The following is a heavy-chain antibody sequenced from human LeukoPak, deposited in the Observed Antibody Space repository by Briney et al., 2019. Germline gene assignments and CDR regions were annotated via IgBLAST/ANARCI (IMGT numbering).Heavy chain of an antibody. CDR2: IRSKAYGGTS. Sequence: QPGRSLRLSCTASGFTFGDYAMSWFRQAPGKGLEWVGFIRSKAYGGTSEYAASVKGRVTISRDDSKSIAYLQMNSLKTEDTAVYYCTRESYDYGDYSHYYYYYMDVWGKGTTVTVSS. V-gene: IGHV3-49*03. D-gene: IGHD4-17*01. CDR3: TRESYDYGDYSHYYYYYMDV. J-gene: IGHJ6*03. CDR1: GFTFGDYA.